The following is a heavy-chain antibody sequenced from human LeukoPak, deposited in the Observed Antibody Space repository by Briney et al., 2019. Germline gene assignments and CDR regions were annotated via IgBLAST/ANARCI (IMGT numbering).Heavy chain of an antibody. CDR2: ISDSGST. Sequence: SETLSLTCTVSGGSISTYYWSWIRQPPGKGLEWIGFISDSGSTNYNPSLKSRVTISVDTSKNQFSLKLSSVTAADTAVYYCARDVMDGMDVWGQGTTVTVSS. J-gene: IGHJ6*02. CDR1: GGSISTYY. V-gene: IGHV4-59*01. CDR3: ARDVMDGMDV.